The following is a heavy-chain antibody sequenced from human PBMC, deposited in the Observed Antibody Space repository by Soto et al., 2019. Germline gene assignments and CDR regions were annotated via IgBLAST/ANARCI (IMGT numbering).Heavy chain of an antibody. CDR1: GFTFSNAW. D-gene: IGHD3-16*02. Sequence: VGSLRLSCAASGFTFSNAWMNWVRQAPGKGLEWVGRIKSKTDGGTTDYAAPVKGRFTISRDDSKNTLYLQMNSLKTEDTAVYYCTTDRGDRGYYYGMDVWGQGTTVTVSS. CDR2: IKSKTDGGTT. CDR3: TTDRGDRGYYYGMDV. J-gene: IGHJ6*02. V-gene: IGHV3-15*07.